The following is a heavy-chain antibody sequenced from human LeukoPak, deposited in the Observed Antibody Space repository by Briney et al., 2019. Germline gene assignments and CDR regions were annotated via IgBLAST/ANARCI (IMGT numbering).Heavy chain of an antibody. CDR3: ATVIAYYYDSSGYLDY. Sequence: PGGSLRLSCAASGFTFSSYAMSWVRQAPGKGLEWVSAISGSGGSTYYADSVKGRFTISRDNSKNTLYLQMNSLRAEDTAVYYCATVIAYYYDSSGYLDYWGQGTLVTVSS. D-gene: IGHD3-22*01. V-gene: IGHV3-23*01. CDR1: GFTFSSYA. CDR2: ISGSGGST. J-gene: IGHJ4*02.